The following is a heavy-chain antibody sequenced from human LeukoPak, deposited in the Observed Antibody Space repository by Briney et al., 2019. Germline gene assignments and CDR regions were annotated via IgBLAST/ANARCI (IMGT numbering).Heavy chain of an antibody. Sequence: ASVMVSCKASGYTFTSYGISWVRQAPGQGLGWMGWISAYNGNTNYAQKLQGRVTMTTDTSTSTAYMELRSLRSDETAVYYCARERLLQWADDAFDIWGQGTMVTVSS. V-gene: IGHV1-18*01. CDR2: ISAYNGNT. J-gene: IGHJ3*02. D-gene: IGHD5-24*01. CDR3: ARERLLQWADDAFDI. CDR1: GYTFTSYG.